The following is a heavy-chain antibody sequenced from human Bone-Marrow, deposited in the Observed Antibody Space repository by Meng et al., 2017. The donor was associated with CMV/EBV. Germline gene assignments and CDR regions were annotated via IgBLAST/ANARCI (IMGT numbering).Heavy chain of an antibody. CDR3: ARQTGYSSTLRWFDP. V-gene: IGHV1-69*05. D-gene: IGHD6-13*01. Sequence: SGGTFSSYAISWVQQAPGQGLEWMGVIIPIFGTANYAQKFQGRVTITTDESTSTAYMELSSLRSEDTAVYYCARQTGYSSTLRWFDPWGQGTLVTVSS. J-gene: IGHJ5*02. CDR1: GGTFSSYA. CDR2: IIPIFGTA.